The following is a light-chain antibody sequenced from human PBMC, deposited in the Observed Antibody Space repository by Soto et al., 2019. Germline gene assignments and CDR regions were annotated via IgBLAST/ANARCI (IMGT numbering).Light chain of an antibody. CDR3: QQLNSYPLT. Sequence: TQLTQSPSSLSASVGDRVTITCRASQGISSYLAWYQQNPGKAPKLLIYAASTLQSGVPSRFSGSGSGTDFTLTISSLQPEDFATYYCQQLNSYPLTFGGGTKVEIK. CDR2: AAS. V-gene: IGKV1-9*01. J-gene: IGKJ4*01. CDR1: QGISSY.